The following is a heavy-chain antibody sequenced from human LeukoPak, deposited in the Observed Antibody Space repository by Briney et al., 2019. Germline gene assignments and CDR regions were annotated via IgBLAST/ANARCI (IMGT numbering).Heavy chain of an antibody. D-gene: IGHD3-22*01. CDR3: ARGGYYSAWAEDY. CDR1: GFTFSSYG. V-gene: IGHV3-30*03. CDR2: ISYDGSNK. J-gene: IGHJ4*02. Sequence: PGGSLRLSCAASGFTFSSYGMHWVRQAPGKGLEWVAVISYDGSNKYYADSVKGRFTISRDNSKNTLYLQMNSLRAEDTAVFYCARGGYYSAWAEDYWGQGTLVTVSS.